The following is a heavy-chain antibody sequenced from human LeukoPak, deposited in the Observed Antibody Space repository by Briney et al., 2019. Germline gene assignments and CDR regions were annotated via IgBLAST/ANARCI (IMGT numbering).Heavy chain of an antibody. CDR1: GFTFSSYA. CDR2: ISGSGGST. CDR3: TRVLYSSAWYGDHY. J-gene: IGHJ4*02. V-gene: IGHV3-23*01. Sequence: PGGSLRLSCAASGFTFSSYAMSWVRQAPGKGLEWVSAISGSGGSTYYADSVKGRFTISRDNAKNSLYLQMNSLRAEDTAVYYCTRVLYSSAWYGDHYWGQGALVTVSS. D-gene: IGHD6-19*01.